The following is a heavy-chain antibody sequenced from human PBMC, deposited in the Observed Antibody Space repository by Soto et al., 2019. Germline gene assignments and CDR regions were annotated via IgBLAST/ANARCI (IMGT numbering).Heavy chain of an antibody. J-gene: IGHJ4*02. CDR3: ARVLSGSSLFDY. CDR2: ISYSGNT. Sequence: SETLSLTCTVSGGSISSDYWSWIRQPPGKGLEWIGYISYSGNTNYNPSLKSLVTISVGTSKKQFSLKLRSVTAADTAVYYCARVLSGSSLFDYWGQGMLVTVS. V-gene: IGHV4-59*01. D-gene: IGHD1-26*01. CDR1: GGSISSDY.